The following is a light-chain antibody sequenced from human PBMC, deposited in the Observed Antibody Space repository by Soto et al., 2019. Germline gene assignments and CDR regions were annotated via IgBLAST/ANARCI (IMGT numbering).Light chain of an antibody. V-gene: IGKV1-6*01. J-gene: IGKJ1*01. Sequence: AIQMTQSPSSLSASVGDRVTISCRASQDIGDALGWYQQKPGKAPNLLIYAASSLQGGVPSRFSGSGAGTDFHTTISSLQPEDFATYYSLKDYNYPWTFCQGTKMEIK. CDR2: AAS. CDR1: QDIGDA. CDR3: LKDYNYPWT.